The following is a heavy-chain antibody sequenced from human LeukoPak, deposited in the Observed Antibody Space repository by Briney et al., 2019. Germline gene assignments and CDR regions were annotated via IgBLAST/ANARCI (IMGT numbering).Heavy chain of an antibody. V-gene: IGHV1-69*01. CDR2: IIPIFGTA. Sequence: SVKVSCKASGGTFSSYAISWVRQAPGQGLEWMGGIIPIFGTANYAQKFRGRVTITADESTSTAYMELSSLRSEDTAVYYCARVNDILTGYYNGYFNYWGQGTLVTVSS. D-gene: IGHD3-9*01. CDR3: ARVNDILTGYYNGYFNY. CDR1: GGTFSSYA. J-gene: IGHJ4*02.